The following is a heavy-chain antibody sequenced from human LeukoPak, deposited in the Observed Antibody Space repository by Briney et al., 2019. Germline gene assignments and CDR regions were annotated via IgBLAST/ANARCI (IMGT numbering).Heavy chain of an antibody. Sequence: PGGSLRLSCAASGFTFSSYGMHWVRQAPGKGLEWVAVIWYGGSNEYYADSVKGRFTISRDNSKNTLYLQMNSLRAEDTAVYYCARGSMVRGVKYYFDYWGQGTLVTVSS. J-gene: IGHJ4*02. CDR3: ARGSMVRGVKYYFDY. CDR1: GFTFSSYG. CDR2: IWYGGSNE. D-gene: IGHD3-10*01. V-gene: IGHV3-33*01.